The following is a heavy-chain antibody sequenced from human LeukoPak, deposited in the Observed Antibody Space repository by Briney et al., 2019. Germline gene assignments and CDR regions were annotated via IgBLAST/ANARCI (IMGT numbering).Heavy chain of an antibody. Sequence: SETLSLTCAVSGGSISSGGYYWSWIRQHPGKGLEWIGYIYYSGSTYYNPSLKSRVTISVDTSKNQFSLKLSSVTAADTAVYYCARNDYGDYAFFDYWGQGTLVTVSS. CDR3: ARNDYGDYAFFDY. V-gene: IGHV4-31*11. D-gene: IGHD4-17*01. J-gene: IGHJ4*02. CDR2: IYYSGST. CDR1: GGSISSGGYY.